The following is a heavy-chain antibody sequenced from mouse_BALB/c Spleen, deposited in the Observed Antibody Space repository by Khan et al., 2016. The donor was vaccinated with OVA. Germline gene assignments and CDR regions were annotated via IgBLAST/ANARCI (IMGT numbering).Heavy chain of an antibody. CDR2: TNPTNGRT. J-gene: IGHJ2*01. V-gene: IGHV1S81*02. D-gene: IGHD1-1*01. CDR1: GYTFTSYW. Sequence: QVQLQQPGAELVKAGASVKMSCKASGYTFTSYWMHWVKQRLGQGLEWFAETNPTNGRTYYNEKFKSKATLTVEKSSSTAYILLSGQTFEDSAVYYGARIKKIVATYFDYWGQGTTLTVSS. CDR3: ARIKKIVATYFDY.